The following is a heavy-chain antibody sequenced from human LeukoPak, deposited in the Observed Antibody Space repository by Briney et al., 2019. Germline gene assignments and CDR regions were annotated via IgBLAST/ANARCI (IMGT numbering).Heavy chain of an antibody. V-gene: IGHV3-30*18. CDR3: AKFWSGYDY. J-gene: IGHJ4*02. CDR1: GFTFSSYG. D-gene: IGHD3-3*01. CDR2: ISYDGSNK. Sequence: PGGSLRLSCAASGFTFSSYGMHWVRQAPGKGLEWVAVISYDGSNKYYADSVRGRLTISRDNSKNTLYLQMNSLRAEDTAVYYCAKFWSGYDYWGQGTLVTVSS.